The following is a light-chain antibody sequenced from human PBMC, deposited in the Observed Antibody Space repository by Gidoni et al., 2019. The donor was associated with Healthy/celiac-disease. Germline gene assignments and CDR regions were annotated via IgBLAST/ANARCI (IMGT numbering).Light chain of an antibody. V-gene: IGLV3-9*01. J-gene: IGLJ2*01. CDR2: RDS. CDR1: NMGSNN. Sequence: SYELTQPLSVSVALGQTARLTCGGNNMGSNNVHWYQQQPGQPPVLVIYRDSNRPSGIPERCSGSNSGNTATLTISRAQAGDEAEEYGQVGDSSTVGFGGGTKLTVL. CDR3: QVGDSSTVG.